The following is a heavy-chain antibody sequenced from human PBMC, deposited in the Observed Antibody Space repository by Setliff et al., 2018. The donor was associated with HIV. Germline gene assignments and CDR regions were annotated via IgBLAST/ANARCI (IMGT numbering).Heavy chain of an antibody. CDR1: GDSISRSRNF. V-gene: IGHV4-61*05. D-gene: IGHD4-17*01. Sequence: PSETLSLTCTVSGDSISRSRNFWGWIRQPPGKGLGWIGSIYFTVSSDNNPSLKSRVTLSVDTSKHQFSLKLSSVTAADTAVYYCARVQXDYAAFDVWGQGTMVTVSS. CDR3: ARVQXDYAAFDV. J-gene: IGHJ3*01. CDR2: IYFTVSS.